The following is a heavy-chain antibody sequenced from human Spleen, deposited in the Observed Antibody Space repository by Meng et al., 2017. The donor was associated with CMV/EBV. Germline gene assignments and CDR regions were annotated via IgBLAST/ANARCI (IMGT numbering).Heavy chain of an antibody. J-gene: IGHJ5*02. CDR3: ARVPESVGSSTDWFDP. CDR1: GFTFSSYA. V-gene: IGHV3-23*01. Sequence: GGSLRLSGAASGFTFSSYAMGWVRQAPGKGLEWVYAISGSGGSTYYAGSVKGRFTISRDNAKNSLYRQMKSLRAEDTALYYCARVPESVGSSTDWFDPWGQGTLVTVSS. CDR2: ISGSGGST. D-gene: IGHD1-14*01.